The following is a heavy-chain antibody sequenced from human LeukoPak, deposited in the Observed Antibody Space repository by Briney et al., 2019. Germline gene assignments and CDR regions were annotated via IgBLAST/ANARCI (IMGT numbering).Heavy chain of an antibody. V-gene: IGHV4-34*01. CDR3: ARGLLAAAGRYYYYYYYMDV. Sequence: SETLSLTCAVYGGSFSGYYWSWIRQPPGKGLEWVGEINHSGSTNYNPSLKSRVTISVDTSKNQFSLKLSSVTAADTAVYYCARGLLAAAGRYYYYYYYMDVWGKGTTVTVSS. J-gene: IGHJ6*03. D-gene: IGHD6-13*01. CDR2: INHSGST. CDR1: GGSFSGYY.